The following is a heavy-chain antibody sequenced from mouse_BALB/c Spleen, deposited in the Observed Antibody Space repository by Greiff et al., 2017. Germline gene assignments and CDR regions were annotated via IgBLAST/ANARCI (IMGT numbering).Heavy chain of an antibody. J-gene: IGHJ4*01. Sequence: EVQLVESGGGLVKPGGSLKLSCAASGFTFSSYTMSWVRQTPEKRLEWVATISSGGGNTYYPDSVKGRFTISRDNAKNNLYLQMSSLRSEDTALYYCARNTGNYAMDYWGQGTSVTVSS. CDR2: ISSGGGNT. CDR3: ARNTGNYAMDY. CDR1: GFTFSSYT. V-gene: IGHV5-9*03.